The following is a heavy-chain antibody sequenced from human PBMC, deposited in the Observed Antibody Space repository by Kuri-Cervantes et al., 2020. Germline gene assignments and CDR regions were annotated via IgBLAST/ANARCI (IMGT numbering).Heavy chain of an antibody. Sequence: KVSCKGSGYSFTSYWIGWVRQMPGKGLEWMGIIYPGDSDTRYSPSFQGQVTISADKSISTAYLQWSSLKASYTAMYYCARSTGYSSSWVGVDPWGQGTLVTVSS. CDR2: IYPGDSDT. J-gene: IGHJ5*02. D-gene: IGHD6-13*01. CDR3: ARSTGYSSSWVGVDP. CDR1: GYSFTSYW. V-gene: IGHV5-51*01.